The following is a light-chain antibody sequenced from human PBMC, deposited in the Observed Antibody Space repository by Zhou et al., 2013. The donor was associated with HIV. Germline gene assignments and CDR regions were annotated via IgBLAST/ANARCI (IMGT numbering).Light chain of an antibody. CDR3: QQRGNWPWT. J-gene: IGKJ1*01. CDR1: QSVSSY. V-gene: IGKV3-11*01. CDR2: DAS. Sequence: EIVLTQSPGTLSLSPGERATLSCRASQSVSSYLAWYQQKPGQAPRLLIYDASNRAPGIPARFSGSGSGTDFTLTISGLEPEDFAAYYCQQRGNWPWTFGQGTKVEIK.